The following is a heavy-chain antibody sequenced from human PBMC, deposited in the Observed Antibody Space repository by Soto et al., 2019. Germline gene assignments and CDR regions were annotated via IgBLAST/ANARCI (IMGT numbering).Heavy chain of an antibody. J-gene: IGHJ5*02. CDR2: MQHTGNT. D-gene: IGHD3-16*01. V-gene: IGHV4-4*07. Sequence: SETLSLTCAVSGASIRSYHWSWIRQPAGKGLEWIGRMQHTGNTNYNPSLTSRVTMSVDTSKNQISLKMTSVTAADTAVYFCAKDVSSRRWFDPWGQGILVTVSS. CDR1: GASIRSYH. CDR3: AKDVSSRRWFDP.